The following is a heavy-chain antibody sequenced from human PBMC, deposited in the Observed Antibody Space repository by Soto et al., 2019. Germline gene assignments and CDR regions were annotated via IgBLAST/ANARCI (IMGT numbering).Heavy chain of an antibody. D-gene: IGHD2-2*03. CDR3: ARGWIGDLNDAFDI. J-gene: IGHJ3*02. Sequence: GGSLRLSCAASGFTFSRYWMHWVRQAPGKGLVWVSRINSYGSSTDYADSVKGRFTISRDNAKNTLYLQMNSLRVEDTAVYYCARGWIGDLNDAFDIWGQGTMVTVSS. V-gene: IGHV3-74*01. CDR2: INSYGSST. CDR1: GFTFSRYW.